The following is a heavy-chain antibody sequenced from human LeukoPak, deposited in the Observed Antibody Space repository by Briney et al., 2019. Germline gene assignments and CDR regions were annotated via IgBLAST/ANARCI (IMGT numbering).Heavy chain of an antibody. CDR2: ISSSSSFI. J-gene: IGHJ3*02. CDR1: GFTFGDYA. CDR3: ARVHDAFDI. Sequence: PGGSLRLSCTASGFTFGDYAMSWVRQAPGKGLEWVSSISSSSSFIYYADSVKGRFTISRDNSKTSLYLQMNSLRAEDTAVYYCARVHDAFDIWGQGTMVTVSS. V-gene: IGHV3-21*01.